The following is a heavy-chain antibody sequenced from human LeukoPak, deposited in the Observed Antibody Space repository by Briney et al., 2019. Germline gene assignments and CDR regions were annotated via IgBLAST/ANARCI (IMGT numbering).Heavy chain of an antibody. Sequence: GGSLRLSCAASGFTFSSYGMHWVRQAPGKGLEWVAFIRYGGSNKYYADSVKGRFTISRDNSKNTLYLQMNSLRAEDTAVYYCAKVAKTQYYYDSSGSRREYHYYYMDVWGKGTTVTISS. J-gene: IGHJ6*03. D-gene: IGHD3-22*01. V-gene: IGHV3-30*02. CDR2: IRYGGSNK. CDR1: GFTFSSYG. CDR3: AKVAKTQYYYDSSGSRREYHYYYMDV.